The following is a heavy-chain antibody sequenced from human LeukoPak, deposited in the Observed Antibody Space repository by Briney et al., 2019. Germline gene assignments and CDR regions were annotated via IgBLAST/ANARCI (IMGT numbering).Heavy chain of an antibody. CDR2: IYYSEST. D-gene: IGHD3-3*01. CDR1: CVAMRRYY. J-gene: IGHJ3*02. V-gene: IGHV4-59*01. Sequence: SSETVSLTCTLSCVAMRRYYWIWLRQSAGRGGEGVGYIYYSESTNYHPSLKSRVTMSVDTSNQFSLKLSSVTAADTALYYCARGLRHLEWSHDAFDIWGQGTTVTVSS. CDR3: ARGLRHLEWSHDAFDI.